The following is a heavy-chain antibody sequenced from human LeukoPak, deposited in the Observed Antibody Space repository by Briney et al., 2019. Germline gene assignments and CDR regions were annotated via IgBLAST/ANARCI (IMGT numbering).Heavy chain of an antibody. Sequence: QPGGSLRLSCAASGFTFSSYGMHWVRQAPGKGLEWVAVISYDGSNKYYADSVKGRFTIPRDNSKNTLYLQMNSLRAEDTAVYYCAKSRWELLAYFDYWGQGTLVTVSS. CDR2: ISYDGSNK. J-gene: IGHJ4*02. CDR1: GFTFSSYG. D-gene: IGHD1-26*01. V-gene: IGHV3-30*18. CDR3: AKSRWELLAYFDY.